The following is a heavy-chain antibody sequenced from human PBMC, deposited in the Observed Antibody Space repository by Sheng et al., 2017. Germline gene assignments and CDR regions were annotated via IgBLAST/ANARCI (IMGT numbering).Heavy chain of an antibody. CDR2: MNPNSGNT. CDR1: GYTFTSYD. V-gene: IGHV1-8*03. D-gene: IGHD3-3*01. CDR3: ARGPAYYDFWSGYLSYMDV. Sequence: QVQLVQSGAEVKKPGASVKVSCKASGYTFTSYDINWVRQATGQGLEWMGWMNPNSGNTGYAQKFQGRVTITRNTSISTAYMELSSLRSEDTAVYYCARGPAYYDFWSGYLSYMDVWGKGTTVTVSS. J-gene: IGHJ6*03.